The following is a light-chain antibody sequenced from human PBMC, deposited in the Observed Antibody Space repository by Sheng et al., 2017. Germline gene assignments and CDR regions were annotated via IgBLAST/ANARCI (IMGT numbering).Light chain of an antibody. CDR2: GKN. CDR3: NSRDSSGNLWV. V-gene: IGLV3-19*01. Sequence: SSELTQDPAVSVALGQTVRITCQGDSLRSYYASWYQQKPGQAPVLVIYGKNNRPSGIPDRFSGSSSGNTASLTITGAQAEDEADYYCNSRDSSGNLWVFGRRDQADRP. CDR1: SLRSYY. J-gene: IGLJ3*02.